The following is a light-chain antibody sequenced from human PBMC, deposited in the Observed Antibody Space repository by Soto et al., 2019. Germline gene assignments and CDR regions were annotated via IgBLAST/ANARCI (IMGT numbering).Light chain of an antibody. Sequence: EIVLTQSPATLSLSPGEMCTLSCRASQSVSSYLAWYQQKPGQAPRLLIYDASNRATGIPARFSGSGSGTDFTLTISSLEPEDFAVYYCQQRSNWTFGQGTKVDI. CDR3: QQRSNWT. CDR1: QSVSSY. CDR2: DAS. J-gene: IGKJ1*01. V-gene: IGKV3-11*01.